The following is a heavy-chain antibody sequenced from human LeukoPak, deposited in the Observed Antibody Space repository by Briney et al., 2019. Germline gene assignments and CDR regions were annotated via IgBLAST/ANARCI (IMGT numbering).Heavy chain of an antibody. V-gene: IGHV3-30-3*01. Sequence: PGGSLRLSCAASGFTFSSYAMHWVRQAPGKGLEWVAVISYDGSNKYYADSVKGRFTIFRDNSKNTLYLQMNSLRAEDTAVYYCARDPLAYCGGDCYSFDYWGQGTLVTVSS. D-gene: IGHD2-21*02. J-gene: IGHJ4*02. CDR2: ISYDGSNK. CDR1: GFTFSSYA. CDR3: ARDPLAYCGGDCYSFDY.